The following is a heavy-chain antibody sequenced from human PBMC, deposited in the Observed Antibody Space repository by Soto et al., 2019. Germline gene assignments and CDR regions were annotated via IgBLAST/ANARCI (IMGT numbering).Heavy chain of an antibody. CDR1: VFTFSSYA. Sequence: HPGGSLRLSCAASVFTFSSYAMSWVRQAPGKGLEWVSAISGSGGSTYYADSVKGRFTISRDNYKNTLYLQMNSLRAEDTAVYYCQKGVRSSSATEHRHWGQGTLVTVSS. CDR2: ISGSGGST. V-gene: IGHV3-23*01. CDR3: QKGVRSSSATEHRH. J-gene: IGHJ1*01. D-gene: IGHD6-13*01.